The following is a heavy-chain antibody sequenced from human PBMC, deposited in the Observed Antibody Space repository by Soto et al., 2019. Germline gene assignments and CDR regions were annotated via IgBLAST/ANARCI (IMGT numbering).Heavy chain of an antibody. J-gene: IGHJ4*02. CDR1: GFTFSSYA. Sequence: GGSLRLSCAASGFTFSSYAMHWVRQAPGKGLEWVAVISYDGSNKYYADSVKGRFTISRDNSKNTLYLQMNSLRAEDTAVYYCARDLWGGSYFVFLGYWGQGTLVTVSS. CDR3: ARDLWGGSYFVFLGY. CDR2: ISYDGSNK. V-gene: IGHV3-30-3*01. D-gene: IGHD1-26*01.